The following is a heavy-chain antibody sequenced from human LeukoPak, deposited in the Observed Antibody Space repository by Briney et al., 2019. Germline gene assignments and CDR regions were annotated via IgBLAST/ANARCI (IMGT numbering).Heavy chain of an antibody. Sequence: SETLSLTCTVSGASVSRESWTWIRQPAGKGLEWIGYIYDTGSTTYNPSLQSRLTMSVDTSKNQFSLKLSSVTAADTAVYYCARAPGGYSQDAFDIWGQGTMVTVSS. D-gene: IGHD5-18*01. J-gene: IGHJ3*02. CDR3: ARAPGGYSQDAFDI. V-gene: IGHV4-4*07. CDR2: IYDTGST. CDR1: GASVSRES.